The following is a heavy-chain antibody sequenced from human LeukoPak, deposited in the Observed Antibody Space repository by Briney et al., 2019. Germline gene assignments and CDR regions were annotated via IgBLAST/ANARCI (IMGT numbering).Heavy chain of an antibody. J-gene: IGHJ6*03. CDR3: ARALRYSGYDSIPHMDV. Sequence: GASVKVSCKASGYTFTSYYMHWVRQAPGQGLEWMGIINPSGGSTSYAQKFQGRVTMTRDVSTSTVYMELSSLRSEDTAVYYCARALRYSGYDSIPHMDVWGKGTTVTVSS. D-gene: IGHD5-12*01. V-gene: IGHV1-46*01. CDR1: GYTFTSYY. CDR2: INPSGGST.